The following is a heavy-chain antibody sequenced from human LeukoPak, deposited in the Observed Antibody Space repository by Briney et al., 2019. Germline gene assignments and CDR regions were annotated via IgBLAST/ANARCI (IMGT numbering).Heavy chain of an antibody. J-gene: IGHJ4*02. CDR1: GFSFNNYA. CDR2: IIGSSGST. CDR3: AKGAYDYIEIAYFDY. D-gene: IGHD5-12*01. V-gene: IGHV3-23*01. Sequence: SGGSLRLSCVASGFSFNNYAMNWVRQAPGKGLEWVSLIIGSSGSTFYADSVKGRFTISRDKSKNTLYLQMNSLRAGDTAVYYCAKGAYDYIEIAYFDYWGQGSLVTVSS.